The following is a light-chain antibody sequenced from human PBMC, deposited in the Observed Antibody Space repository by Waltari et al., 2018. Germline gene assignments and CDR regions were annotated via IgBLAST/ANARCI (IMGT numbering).Light chain of an antibody. V-gene: IGLV1-44*01. CDR2: ATN. Sequence: QSVLTQPPSASGTPGQRVTISCSGSSSSIRNNAVNWYQQVPGTAPKLRIYATNQRPSGVPDRCSGSKSVTSASLAISGLQSEDEAAYYCAAWDDSLNGWVFGGGTKVTVL. CDR1: SSSIRNNA. J-gene: IGLJ3*02. CDR3: AAWDDSLNGWV.